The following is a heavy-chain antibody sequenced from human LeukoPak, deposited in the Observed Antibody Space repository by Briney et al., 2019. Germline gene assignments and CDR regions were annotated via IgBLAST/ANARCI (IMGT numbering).Heavy chain of an antibody. V-gene: IGHV1-69*01. D-gene: IGHD2-2*01. Sequence: SVKVSCKASGGTFGSYAISWVRQAPGQGLEWMGGIIPIFGTANYAQKFQGRVTITADESTSTAYMELSSLRSEDTAVYYCARDCSSTSCPFDPWGQGTLVTVSS. CDR2: IIPIFGTA. CDR3: ARDCSSTSCPFDP. CDR1: GGTFGSYA. J-gene: IGHJ5*02.